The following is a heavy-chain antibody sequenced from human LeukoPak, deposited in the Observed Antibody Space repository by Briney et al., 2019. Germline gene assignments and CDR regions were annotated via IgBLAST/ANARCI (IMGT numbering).Heavy chain of an antibody. CDR2: LSQSGTT. V-gene: IGHV4-59*08. D-gene: IGHD1-7*01. CDR1: GGSIRGYY. CDR3: VRHSSGTTYDH. Sequence: SETLSLTCTVSGGSIRGYYWSWLRQPPGKGLEWIAYLSQSGTTNYNPSLKSRVTISLDMSKNQFSLNLNSVTAADTAVYYCVRHSSGTTYDHWGQGTLVTVSS. J-gene: IGHJ5*02.